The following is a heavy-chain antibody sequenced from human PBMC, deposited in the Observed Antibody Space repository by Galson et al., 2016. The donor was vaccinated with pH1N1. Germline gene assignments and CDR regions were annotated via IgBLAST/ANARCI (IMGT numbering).Heavy chain of an antibody. Sequence: SLRLSCAASTFTFSLYWMSWVRQAPGKGLEWVANIKPDGSEIYYVASVKGRFTISRDSANKSLYLQMNRLRDEDTAVYYCAREKLERRGGYFYGMDVWGQGTTVTVSS. V-gene: IGHV3-7*01. J-gene: IGHJ6*02. CDR2: IKPDGSEI. CDR1: TFTFSLYW. CDR3: AREKLERRGGYFYGMDV. D-gene: IGHD1-1*01.